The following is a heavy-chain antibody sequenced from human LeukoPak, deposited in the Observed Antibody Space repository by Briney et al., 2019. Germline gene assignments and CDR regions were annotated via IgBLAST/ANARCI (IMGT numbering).Heavy chain of an antibody. V-gene: IGHV4-34*01. CDR2: INHRGSP. Sequence: SETLSLACAVYGGSFSGYYWSWIRQPPGKGLEWIGEINHRGSPIYSPSLKSRVTISVDTSKNQVSLKLSSVTAADTAVYYCARHGRSGIAVAGIRGFDYWGQGTLVTVSS. J-gene: IGHJ4*02. D-gene: IGHD6-19*01. CDR3: ARHGRSGIAVAGIRGFDY. CDR1: GGSFSGYY.